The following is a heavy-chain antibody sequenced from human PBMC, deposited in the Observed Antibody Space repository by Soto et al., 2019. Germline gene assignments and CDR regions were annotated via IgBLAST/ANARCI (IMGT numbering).Heavy chain of an antibody. CDR2: INPNNGDT. J-gene: IGHJ4*02. CDR3: ARDSATGTKNRFDF. Sequence: GASVKVSCKASGYTFTGYYMHWVRQAPGQGLEWMGWINPNNGDTNYAQKFQGWVTMTRDTSISTAYMELSRLTSDDTAVYYCARDSATGTKNRFDFWGQGTPVTVSS. D-gene: IGHD1-7*01. V-gene: IGHV1-2*04. CDR1: GYTFTGYY.